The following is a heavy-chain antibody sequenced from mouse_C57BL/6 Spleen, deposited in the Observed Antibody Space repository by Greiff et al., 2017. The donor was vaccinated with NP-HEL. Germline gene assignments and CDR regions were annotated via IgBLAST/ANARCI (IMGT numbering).Heavy chain of an antibody. Sequence: EVQLQQSGPGLVKPSQSLSLTCSVTGYSITSGYYWNWIRQFPGNKLEWMGYISYDGSNNYNPSLKNRISITRDTSKNQFFLKLNSVTTEDTATYYCASQLEGYFDVWGTGTTVTVSS. CDR3: ASQLEGYFDV. V-gene: IGHV3-6*01. CDR2: ISYDGSN. J-gene: IGHJ1*03. CDR1: GYSITSGYY. D-gene: IGHD3-3*01.